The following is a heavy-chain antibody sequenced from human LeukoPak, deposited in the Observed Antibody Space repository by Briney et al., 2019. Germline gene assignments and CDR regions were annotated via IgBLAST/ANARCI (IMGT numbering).Heavy chain of an antibody. V-gene: IGHV4-39*07. CDR3: AKQLGQGVYYYYYYMDV. J-gene: IGHJ6*03. Sequence: PSETLSLTCTVSGGSISSSSYYWGWIRQPPGKGLEWIRSIYYSGSTYYNPSLKSRVTISVDTSKNQFSLKLSSATAADTAVYYCAKQLGQGVYYYYYYMDVWGKGTTVTVSS. D-gene: IGHD6-6*01. CDR2: IYYSGST. CDR1: GGSISSSSYY.